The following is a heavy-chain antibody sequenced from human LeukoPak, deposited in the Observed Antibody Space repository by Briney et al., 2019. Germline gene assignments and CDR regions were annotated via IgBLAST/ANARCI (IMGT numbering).Heavy chain of an antibody. Sequence: GGSLRLSCAASGFTFSSYSMNWVRQAPGKGLEWVSSISSSSSYIYYADSVKGRFTISGDNAKNSLYLQMNSLRAEDTAVYYCARDPSTVVVVAATSDYWGQGTLVTVSS. D-gene: IGHD2-15*01. V-gene: IGHV3-21*01. CDR3: ARDPSTVVVVAATSDY. CDR2: ISSSSSYI. CDR1: GFTFSSYS. J-gene: IGHJ4*02.